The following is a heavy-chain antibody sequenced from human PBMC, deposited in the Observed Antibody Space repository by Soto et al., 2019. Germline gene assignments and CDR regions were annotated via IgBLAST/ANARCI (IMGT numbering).Heavy chain of an antibody. CDR1: GGSISSYY. D-gene: IGHD2-15*01. V-gene: IGHV4-59*01. J-gene: IGHJ5*02. CDR3: ARDAPGSGGSCYSGWFDP. CDR2: IYYSGST. Sequence: QVQLQESGPGLVKPSETLSLTCTVSGGSISSYYWSWIRQPPGKGLEWIGYIYYSGSTNYNTALKSRVTISVDTSKTQFSLKRSSVTAADTAVYYCARDAPGSGGSCYSGWFDPWGQGTLVTVSS.